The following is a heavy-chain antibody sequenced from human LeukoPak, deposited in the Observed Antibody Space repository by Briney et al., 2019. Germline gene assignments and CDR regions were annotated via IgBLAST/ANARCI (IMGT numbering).Heavy chain of an antibody. V-gene: IGHV1-69*13. J-gene: IGHJ5*02. D-gene: IGHD2/OR15-2a*01. CDR2: VIPIFGTA. Sequence: VASVKVSCKASGGTFSSYAISWVRQAPGQGLEWMGGVIPIFGTANYAQKFQGRVTITADESTSTAYMELSSLRSEDAAVYYCAREVLSITSDWFDPWGQGTLVTVSS. CDR3: AREVLSITSDWFDP. CDR1: GGTFSSYA.